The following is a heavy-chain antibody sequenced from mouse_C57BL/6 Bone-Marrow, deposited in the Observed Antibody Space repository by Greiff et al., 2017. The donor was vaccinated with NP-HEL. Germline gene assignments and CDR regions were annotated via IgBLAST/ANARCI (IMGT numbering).Heavy chain of an antibody. D-gene: IGHD1-1*01. V-gene: IGHV1-81*01. Sequence: QVQLQQSGAELARPGASVKLSCKASGYTFTSYGISWVKQRPGQGLEWIGEIYPRSGNTYYNEKFKGKATLTADKSSSTAYMELRSLTSEDSAVFFCERGGTTEVVDVWGTGTTLTVSS. CDR3: ERGGTTEVVDV. CDR1: GYTFTSYG. CDR2: IYPRSGNT. J-gene: IGHJ1*03.